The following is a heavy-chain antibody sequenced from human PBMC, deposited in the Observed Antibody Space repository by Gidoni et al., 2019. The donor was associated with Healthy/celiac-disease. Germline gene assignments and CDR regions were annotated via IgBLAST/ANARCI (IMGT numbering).Heavy chain of an antibody. D-gene: IGHD5-12*01. CDR2: IYYRGST. Sequence: HVQLQESGTGLVKPSQTLSLTCTVSGGSISSGGYYWSWLRQHPGKGLEWIGYIYYRGSTHYNPSLKSRVTISVDTSKNQFSLKLSSVTAADTAVYYCARSPSGYDSPNWFDPWGQGTLVTVSS. CDR3: ARSPSGYDSPNWFDP. CDR1: GGSISSGGYY. J-gene: IGHJ5*02. V-gene: IGHV4-31*03.